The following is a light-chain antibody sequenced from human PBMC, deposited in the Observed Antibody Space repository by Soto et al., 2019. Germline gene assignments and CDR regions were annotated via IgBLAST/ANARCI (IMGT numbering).Light chain of an antibody. V-gene: IGKV3-20*01. Sequence: EIVLTRSPGTLSLSPGERATLSCRASQSVSSSYLAWYLQKPGQAPRLLIYGASSRATGIPDRFSGSGSGTDFTLTISRLEPEDFAVYYCQQYGSSPTFGQGTKV. J-gene: IGKJ1*01. CDR2: GAS. CDR1: QSVSSSY. CDR3: QQYGSSPT.